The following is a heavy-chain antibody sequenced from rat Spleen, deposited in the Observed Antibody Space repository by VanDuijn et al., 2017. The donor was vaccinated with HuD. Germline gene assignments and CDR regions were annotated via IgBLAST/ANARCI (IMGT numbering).Heavy chain of an antibody. CDR2: VNSAGNT. V-gene: IGHV3-3*01. D-gene: IGHD1-1*01. J-gene: IGHJ3*01. CDR3: ARSEGAHYYLPFAD. Sequence: EVQLQESGPGLVKPSQSLSLTCSVTGFSITSAYRWNWIRKFPGHKLEWMGYVNSAGNTNYNPSLKSRVSITRDTSRNQFFLQVNSLSTEDTATYYCARSEGAHYYLPFADWGQGSLVTVSS. CDR1: GFSITSAYR.